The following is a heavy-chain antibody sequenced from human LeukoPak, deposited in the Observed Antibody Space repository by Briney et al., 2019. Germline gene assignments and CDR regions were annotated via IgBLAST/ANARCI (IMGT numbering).Heavy chain of an antibody. CDR3: ARGYGDYVGYFDY. CDR2: ILPVSRVG. Sequence: ASVKVSCKASGGTFSDNAISWVRQAPGQRLEWMGGILPVSRVGNYAQKFHGRLTITADESTNTTYMEVTSLTSDDAAVYYCARGYGDYVGYFDYWGQGTLVTVSS. V-gene: IGHV1-69*13. D-gene: IGHD4-17*01. CDR1: GGTFSDNA. J-gene: IGHJ4*02.